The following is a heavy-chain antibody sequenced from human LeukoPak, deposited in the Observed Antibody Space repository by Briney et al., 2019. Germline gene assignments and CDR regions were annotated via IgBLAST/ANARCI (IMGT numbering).Heavy chain of an antibody. CDR3: ARESYCSSTSCYSDYYYYGMDV. CDR1: QYTFTDYA. V-gene: IGHV1-18*01. D-gene: IGHD2-2*01. Sequence: ASVKVSCKASQYTFTDYAVHWVRQAPGQGLEWMGWISAYNGNTNYAQKLQGRVTMTTDTSTSTAYMELRSLRSDDTAVYYCARESYCSSTSCYSDYYYYGMDVWGQGTTVTVSS. J-gene: IGHJ6*02. CDR2: ISAYNGNT.